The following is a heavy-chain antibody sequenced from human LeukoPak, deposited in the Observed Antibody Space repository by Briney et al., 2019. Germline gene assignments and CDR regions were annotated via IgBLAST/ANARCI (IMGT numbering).Heavy chain of an antibody. D-gene: IGHD3-22*01. Sequence: GESLKISCMASGDSFTNYWIGWVRQPPGKGLEWMGIIYPGDSDTRYNPSFQGQVTISVDKSINTAYLQWSSLQASDSAMYYCARWGTHCSSVTCYSYFDPWGQGTLVSVSS. CDR3: ARWGTHCSSVTCYSYFDP. CDR2: IYPGDSDT. J-gene: IGHJ5*02. V-gene: IGHV5-51*01. CDR1: GDSFTNYW.